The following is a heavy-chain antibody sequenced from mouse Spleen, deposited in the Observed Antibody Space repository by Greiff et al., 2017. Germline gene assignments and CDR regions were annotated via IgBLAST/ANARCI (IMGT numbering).Heavy chain of an antibody. J-gene: IGHJ2*01. Sequence: VQLKESGAELVRPGASVKLSCTASGFNIKDDYMHWVKQRPEQGLEWIGWIDPENGDTEYASKFQGKATITADTSSNTAYLQLSSLTSEDTAVYYCTHDGSDYWGQGTTLTVSS. CDR1: GFNIKDDY. V-gene: IGHV14-4*01. D-gene: IGHD2-3*01. CDR2: IDPENGDT. CDR3: THDGSDY.